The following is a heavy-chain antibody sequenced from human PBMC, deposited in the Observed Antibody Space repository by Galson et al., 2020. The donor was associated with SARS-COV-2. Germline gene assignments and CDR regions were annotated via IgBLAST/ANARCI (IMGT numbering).Heavy chain of an antibody. J-gene: IGHJ6*02. V-gene: IGHV1-69*13. Sequence: SVKVSCKASGGTFSSYAISWVRQAPGQGLEWMGGIIPIFGTANYAQKFQGRVTITADESTSTAYMELSSLRSEDTAVYYCARWGGSYYSYYYYGMDVWGQGTTVTVAS. CDR3: ARWGGSYYSYYYYGMDV. CDR1: GGTFSSYA. D-gene: IGHD1-26*01. CDR2: IIPIFGTA.